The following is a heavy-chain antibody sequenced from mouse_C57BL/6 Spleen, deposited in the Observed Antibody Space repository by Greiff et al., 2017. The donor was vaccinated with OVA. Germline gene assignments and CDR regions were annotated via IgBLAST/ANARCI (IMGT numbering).Heavy chain of an antibody. Sequence: QVQLQQSGPELVKPGASVKLSCKASGFAFSSSWMNWVQQRPGKGLEWIGRIYPGDGDTNYNGKFKGKATLTADKSSSTAYMQLSSLTSEDSAVYFCARDYYGSSYRSWFAYWGQGTLVTVSA. CDR3: ARDYYGSSYRSWFAY. D-gene: IGHD1-1*01. CDR2: IYPGDGDT. J-gene: IGHJ3*01. CDR1: GFAFSSSW. V-gene: IGHV1-82*01.